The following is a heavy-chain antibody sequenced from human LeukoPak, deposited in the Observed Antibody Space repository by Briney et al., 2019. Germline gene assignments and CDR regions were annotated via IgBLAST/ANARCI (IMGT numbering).Heavy chain of an antibody. Sequence: SETLSLTCTVSGASINGYFWSWIRQSAGKGLEWIGRIYGSGSTNYNPSLESRATVSSDTSKNQLSLKLGSVTAADTAVYYCSRDMVRETLMYWFDPWGPGILVTVS. D-gene: IGHD3-10*01. CDR3: SRDMVRETLMYWFDP. J-gene: IGHJ5*02. V-gene: IGHV4-4*07. CDR1: GASINGYF. CDR2: IYGSGST.